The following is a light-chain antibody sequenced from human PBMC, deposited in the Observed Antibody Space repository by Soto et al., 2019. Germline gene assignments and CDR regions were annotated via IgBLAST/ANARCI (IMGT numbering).Light chain of an antibody. CDR3: LQDNMYPLT. CDR1: QDIRXD. V-gene: IGKV1-6*01. J-gene: IGKJ4*01. Sequence: AIQMTQSPSSLSASVGARVTITCRASQDIRXDLGXYXXXXXXAXTXXXXXXXXXHXGVTXTFSGSGYGTDFTLTISTLQPEDIATYYCLQDNMYPLTFGGGTKVDIK. CDR2: XXX.